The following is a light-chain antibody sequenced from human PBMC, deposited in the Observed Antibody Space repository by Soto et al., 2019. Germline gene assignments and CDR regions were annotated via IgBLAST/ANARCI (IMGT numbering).Light chain of an antibody. V-gene: IGKV3-15*01. CDR1: QSVSSN. J-gene: IGKJ1*01. CDR2: GAS. CDR3: QQYNNWPPWT. Sequence: EIVMTQSPATLSVSPGERATISCRASQSVSSNLAWYQQKPGQAPRLLIYGASTRATGCPVRFSGSGSGTEFTLTITSLQSEDFAVYYCQQYNNWPPWTFGQGTKVDIK.